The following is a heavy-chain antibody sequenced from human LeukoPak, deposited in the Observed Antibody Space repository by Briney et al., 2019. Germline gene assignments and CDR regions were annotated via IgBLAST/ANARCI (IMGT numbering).Heavy chain of an antibody. J-gene: IGHJ3*02. Sequence: ASVKVSCKASGYTFTGYYMHWVRQAPGQGLEWMGWINPNSGGTNYAQKFQGRVTTTRDTSISTVYMELSRLRSDDTAVYYCAAVAGLGNAFDIWGQGTMVTVSS. CDR2: INPNSGGT. CDR1: GYTFTGYY. D-gene: IGHD6-19*01. CDR3: AAVAGLGNAFDI. V-gene: IGHV1-2*02.